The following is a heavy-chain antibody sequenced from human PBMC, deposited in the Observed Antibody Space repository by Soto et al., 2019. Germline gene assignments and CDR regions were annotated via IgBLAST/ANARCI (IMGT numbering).Heavy chain of an antibody. CDR1: GGSFSGYY. V-gene: IGHV4-34*01. Sequence: SETLSLTCAVYGGSFSGYYWSWIRQPPGKGLEWIGEINHSGSTNYNPSLKSRVTISVDTSKNQFSLKLSSVTAADTAVYYCARVEELRNIGYWGQGTLVTVS. CDR3: ARVEELRNIGY. CDR2: INHSGST. J-gene: IGHJ4*02. D-gene: IGHD1-7*01.